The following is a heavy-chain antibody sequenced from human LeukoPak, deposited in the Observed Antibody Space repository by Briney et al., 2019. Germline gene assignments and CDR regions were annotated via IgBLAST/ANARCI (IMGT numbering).Heavy chain of an antibody. CDR2: INHSGST. Sequence: SETLSLTCAVYGGSFSGYYWSWIRQPPGKGLEWIGEINHSGSTNYNPSLKSRVTISVDTSKNQFSLKLSSVTAADTAVYYCARENNDYGGKKAFDYWGQGTLVTVSS. CDR1: GGSFSGYY. D-gene: IGHD4-23*01. V-gene: IGHV4-34*01. CDR3: ARENNDYGGKKAFDY. J-gene: IGHJ4*02.